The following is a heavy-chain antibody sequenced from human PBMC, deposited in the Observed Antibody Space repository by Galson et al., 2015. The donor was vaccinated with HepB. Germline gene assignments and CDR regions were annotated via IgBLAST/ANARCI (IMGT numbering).Heavy chain of an antibody. J-gene: IGHJ4*02. V-gene: IGHV3-15*07. CDR1: GFIFRNAW. D-gene: IGHD3-16*01. CDR3: TTEYRRPFGSFDY. Sequence: SLRLSCAASGFIFRNAWKNWVRQAPGKGLEWVGRIKSKADGGATDYAAPVKGRFTISRDDSKTTLYLQMNSLKTEDTAVYYCTTEYRRPFGSFDYWGQGTLVTVSS. CDR2: IKSKADGGAT.